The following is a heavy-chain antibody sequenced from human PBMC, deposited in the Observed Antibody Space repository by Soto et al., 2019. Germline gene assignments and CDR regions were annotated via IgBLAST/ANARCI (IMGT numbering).Heavy chain of an antibody. CDR2: ISSSSSYI. D-gene: IGHD2-21*02. J-gene: IGHJ6*02. V-gene: IGHV3-21*01. CDR3: ARVCGGDCHNGMDV. Sequence: PGGSLRLSCAASGFTFSSYSMNWVRQAPGKGLEWVSSISSSSSYIYYADSVKGRFTISRDNAKNSLYLQMNSLRAEDTAVYYCARVCGGDCHNGMDVWGQGTTVTVSS. CDR1: GFTFSSYS.